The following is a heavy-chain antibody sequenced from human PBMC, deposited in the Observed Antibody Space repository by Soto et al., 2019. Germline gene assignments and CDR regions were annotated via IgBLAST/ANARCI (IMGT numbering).Heavy chain of an antibody. CDR2: IYYSGST. J-gene: IGHJ4*02. D-gene: IGHD3-16*01. CDR3: ARWGIRWGRPGDFFDY. Sequence: SETLSLTCTVSGGSISSYYWSWIRQPPGKGLEWIGYIYYSGSTNYNPSLKSRVTISVDTSKNQFSLKLNSVTAADTAIYYCARWGIRWGRPGDFFDYWGPGTLVTVSS. V-gene: IGHV4-59*08. CDR1: GGSISSYY.